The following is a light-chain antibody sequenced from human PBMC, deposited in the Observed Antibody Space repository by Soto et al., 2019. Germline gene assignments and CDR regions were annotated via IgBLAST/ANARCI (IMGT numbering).Light chain of an antibody. CDR1: QSVSSN. Sequence: EIVMTQSPTILSVSPGERATLSCRASQSVSSNLAWYQQKPGQPPRLLIYGAFTGATGVPARFSGSGSGTEFTLTISSLQSEDFATYYCQQYNSWPRTVGQGTKVDI. V-gene: IGKV3-15*01. J-gene: IGKJ1*01. CDR2: GAF. CDR3: QQYNSWPRT.